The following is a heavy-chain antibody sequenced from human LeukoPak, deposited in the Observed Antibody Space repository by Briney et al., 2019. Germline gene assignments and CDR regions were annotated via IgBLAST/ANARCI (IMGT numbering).Heavy chain of an antibody. J-gene: IGHJ4*02. CDR1: GYTFSSYG. Sequence: ASVKVSCKASGYTFSSYGISWVRQAPGQGLEWMGWISAYNGNTNYAQKLQGRVTMTTDTSTSTAYMELRSLRSDDTAVYYCARAGGWYYYDSSGYWKTDYFDYWGQGTLVTVSS. CDR3: ARAGGWYYYDSSGYWKTDYFDY. D-gene: IGHD3-22*01. V-gene: IGHV1-18*01. CDR2: ISAYNGNT.